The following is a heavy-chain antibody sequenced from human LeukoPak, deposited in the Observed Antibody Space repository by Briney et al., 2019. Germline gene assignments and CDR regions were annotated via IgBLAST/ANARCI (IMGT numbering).Heavy chain of an antibody. J-gene: IGHJ4*02. CDR3: AKDPNNSGSYYGLDYFDY. CDR1: GFTFSSYA. D-gene: IGHD1-26*01. Sequence: PGGSLRLSCAASGFTFSSYAMSWVRQAPGKGLEWVSAISGSGGSTYYADSVKGRFTISRDNSKNPLYLQMNSLRAEDTAVYYCAKDPNNSGSYYGLDYFDYWGQGTLVTVSS. CDR2: ISGSGGST. V-gene: IGHV3-23*01.